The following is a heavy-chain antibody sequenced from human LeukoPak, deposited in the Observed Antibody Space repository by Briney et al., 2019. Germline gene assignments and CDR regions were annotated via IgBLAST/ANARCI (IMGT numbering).Heavy chain of an antibody. Sequence: NASETLSLTCTVSGGSISSSSYYWGWIRQPPGKGLEWIGSIYYSGSTYYNPSLKSRVTISVDTSKNQFSLKLSSVTAADTAVYYCARVGRVQRPYFDYWGQGTLVTVSS. CDR3: ARVGRVQRPYFDY. CDR1: GGSISSSSYY. J-gene: IGHJ4*02. D-gene: IGHD6-25*01. V-gene: IGHV4-39*07. CDR2: IYYSGST.